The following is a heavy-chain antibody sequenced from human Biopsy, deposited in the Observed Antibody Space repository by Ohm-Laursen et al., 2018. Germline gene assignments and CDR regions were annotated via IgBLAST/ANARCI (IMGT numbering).Heavy chain of an antibody. V-gene: IGHV1-2*02. J-gene: IGHJ3*01. D-gene: IGHD5-18*01. CDR1: GYNFNAYY. Sequence: AASVKVSCNASGYNFNAYYMQWVRQAPGQGLEWMGWINPNNGGTNYAHKFQGRVTMTRDTSISTAYMHLSGLTSDDTAVYYCARLAYSEYRRDPLDVWGQGTMVTVSS. CDR2: INPNNGGT. CDR3: ARLAYSEYRRDPLDV.